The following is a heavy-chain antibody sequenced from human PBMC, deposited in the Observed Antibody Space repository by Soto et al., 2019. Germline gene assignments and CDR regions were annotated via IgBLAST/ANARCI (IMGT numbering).Heavy chain of an antibody. V-gene: IGHV3-7*03. J-gene: IGHJ5*02. CDR1: GVTFSSYW. Sequence: GGSLRLSGAASGVTFSSYWMSWVRQAPGKGLEWVANIKQDGSEKYYVDSVKGRFTISRDNAKNSLYLQMNSLRAEDTAVYYCARVAAAHNWFDPWGQGTLVTVSS. CDR3: ARVAAAHNWFDP. D-gene: IGHD6-13*01. CDR2: IKQDGSEK.